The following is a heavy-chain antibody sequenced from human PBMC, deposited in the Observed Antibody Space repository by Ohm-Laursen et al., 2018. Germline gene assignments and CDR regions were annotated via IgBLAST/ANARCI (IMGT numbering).Heavy chain of an antibody. D-gene: IGHD3-3*01. J-gene: IGHJ6*02. Sequence: SLRLSCAASGFTFTTYGMAWVRQAPGKGLEWVSAISPIGATYYADSVKGRFTISRDNAKTTLYLQMNSLRAEDTAVYYCARDAPNYKTISGVVTALGMDVWGQGTTVTVSS. CDR1: GFTFTTYG. CDR2: ISPIGAT. V-gene: IGHV3-69-1*01. CDR3: ARDAPNYKTISGVVTALGMDV.